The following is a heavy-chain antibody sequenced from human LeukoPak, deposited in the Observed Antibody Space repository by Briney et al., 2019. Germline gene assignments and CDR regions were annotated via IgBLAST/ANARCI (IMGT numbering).Heavy chain of an antibody. D-gene: IGHD3-10*01. J-gene: IGHJ4*02. CDR3: ARAPEVCGSGSYYLSCTTPTNY. CDR1: GFTFSDYY. CDR2: ISSSGSTI. Sequence: GGSLRLSCAASGFTFSDYYMSWIRQAPGKGLEWVSYISSSGSTIYYADSVKGRFTISRDNAKNSLYLQMNSLRAEDTAVYYCARAPEVCGSGSYYLSCTTPTNYWGQGTLVTVSS. V-gene: IGHV3-11*01.